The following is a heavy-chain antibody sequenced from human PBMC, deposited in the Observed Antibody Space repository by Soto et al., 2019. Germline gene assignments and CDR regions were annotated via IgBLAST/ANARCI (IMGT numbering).Heavy chain of an antibody. CDR1: GFTFSDHF. D-gene: IGHD3-16*01. CDR3: ARWRSYGGTRSFDL. Sequence: ESGGGLVKPGGSLRLSCAASGFTFSDHFMSWIRQAPGKGLEWISYISGGASSIYYADSVKGRFTISRDNAKNSLYLQMNSLRADDTAVYYCARWRSYGGTRSFDLWGQGILVTVSS. V-gene: IGHV3-11*01. J-gene: IGHJ4*02. CDR2: ISGGASSI.